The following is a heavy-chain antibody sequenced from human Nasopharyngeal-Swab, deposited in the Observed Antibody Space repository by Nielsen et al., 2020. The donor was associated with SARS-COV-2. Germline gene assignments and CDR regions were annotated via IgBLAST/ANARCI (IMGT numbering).Heavy chain of an antibody. V-gene: IGHV3-48*03. CDR3: ARERDGMDV. Sequence: GGSLRLSCAASGFTFSSYEMNWVRQAPGKGLEWVSYISSSGSTIYYAGSVKGRFTISRDNAKNSLYLQMNSLRAEDTAVYYCARERDGMDVWGQGTTVTVSS. CDR2: ISSSGSTI. CDR1: GFTFSSYE. J-gene: IGHJ6*02.